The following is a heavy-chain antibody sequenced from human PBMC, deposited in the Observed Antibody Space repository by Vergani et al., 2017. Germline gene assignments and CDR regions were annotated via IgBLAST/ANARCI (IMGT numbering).Heavy chain of an antibody. D-gene: IGHD2-2*02. CDR2: ICHTEDT. CDR1: GDSISSNNC. Sequence: QVQLQESGPGLVKPPGTLSLTCAVSGDSISSNNCWTWVRQPPGKGLEWIGEICHTEDTKSSPSLKSRVTVSVDESRNLFSLRLNSVTAADTAVYYCATIGYRRWGYYFDYWGQGILVTGSS. J-gene: IGHJ4*02. CDR3: ATIGYRRWGYYFDY. V-gene: IGHV4-4*03.